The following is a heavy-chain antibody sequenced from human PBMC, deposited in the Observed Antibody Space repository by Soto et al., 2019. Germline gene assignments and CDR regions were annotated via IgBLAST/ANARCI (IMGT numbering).Heavy chain of an antibody. CDR1: GFPFSLYA. Sequence: GGSLRLSCAASGFPFSLYAMSWVRQAPGKGLEWVSAIRGSGYNTFYADSVKGRFTISRDNSKNTLYLHMNSLSVEDTAVYYCVREASGYYFEYWGQGTLVTVSS. V-gene: IGHV3-23*01. CDR2: IRGSGYNT. J-gene: IGHJ4*02. CDR3: VREASGYYFEY.